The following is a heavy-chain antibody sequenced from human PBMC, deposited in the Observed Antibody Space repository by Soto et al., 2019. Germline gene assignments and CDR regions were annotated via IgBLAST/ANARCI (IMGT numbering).Heavy chain of an antibody. Sequence: QVQLVESGGGVVQPGRPLRLSCATSGFPFNSYPMYWVRQAPGKGLEWVAVISSGGSDEYYADSAKGRFTISRDNSKNTLYLSMDSLRAEDTAVYYCARDQGYNYGSDDYFDYWGQGTLVTVSS. V-gene: IGHV3-30-3*01. J-gene: IGHJ4*02. CDR1: GFPFNSYP. D-gene: IGHD5-18*01. CDR3: ARDQGYNYGSDDYFDY. CDR2: ISSGGSDE.